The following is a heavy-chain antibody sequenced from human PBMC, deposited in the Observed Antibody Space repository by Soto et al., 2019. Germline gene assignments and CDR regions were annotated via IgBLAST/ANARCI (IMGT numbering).Heavy chain of an antibody. CDR3: ARHFSVDHFDY. V-gene: IGHV4-39*01. CDR2: IYYSGST. J-gene: IGHJ4*02. D-gene: IGHD3-9*01. CDR1: GGSISGYF. Sequence: SETLSLTCTVSGGSISGYFWAWNRQPPGKGLEWIGSIYYSGSTYHNPSLKSRVTISVDRSNNQFSLKLTSVTAADTAVYYCARHFSVDHFDYWGQGALVTVSS.